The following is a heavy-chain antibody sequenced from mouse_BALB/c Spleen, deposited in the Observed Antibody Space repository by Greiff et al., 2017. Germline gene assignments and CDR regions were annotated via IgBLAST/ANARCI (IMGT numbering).Heavy chain of an antibody. CDR3: ARRITAFDY. CDR2: IDPANGNT. D-gene: IGHD1-2*01. V-gene: IGHV14-3*02. J-gene: IGHJ2*01. CDR1: GFNINDTY. Sequence: VQLQQSGAELVKPGASVKLSCTASGFNINDTYMHWVKQRPEQGLEWIGRIDPANGNTKYDPKFQGKATITADTSSNTAYLQLSSLTSEDTAVYYCARRITAFDYWGQGTTLTVSS.